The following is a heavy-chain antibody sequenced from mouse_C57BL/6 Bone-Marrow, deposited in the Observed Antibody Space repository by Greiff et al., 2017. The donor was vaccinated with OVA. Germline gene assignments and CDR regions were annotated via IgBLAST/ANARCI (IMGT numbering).Heavy chain of an antibody. J-gene: IGHJ1*03. CDR1: GFTFSSYA. D-gene: IGHD1-1*01. Sequence: EVQLVESGGGLVKPGGSLKLSCAASGFTFSSYAMSWVRQTPEKRLEWVATISDGGSYTYYPDNVQGRFTISRDNAKNNLYLQMSQLRSEDTAMYACERDYGSSCRGWYVDVWGTATTVTVSS. CDR2: ISDGGSYT. V-gene: IGHV5-4*01. CDR3: ERDYGSSCRGWYVDV.